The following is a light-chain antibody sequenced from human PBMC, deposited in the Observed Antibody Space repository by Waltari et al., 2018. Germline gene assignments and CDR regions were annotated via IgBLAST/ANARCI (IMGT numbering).Light chain of an antibody. Sequence: DIQMTQSPSTLSASVGDRVTITCRASQRIVSWVAWYQQKPGKAPNLMIDKASSLQSGVPSTFSGSGSGTDFTLTISSLQPDDFATYYCQQYFSGCTFGQGTNLEIK. CDR3: QQYFSGCT. J-gene: IGKJ2*02. CDR1: QRIVSW. V-gene: IGKV1-5*03. CDR2: KAS.